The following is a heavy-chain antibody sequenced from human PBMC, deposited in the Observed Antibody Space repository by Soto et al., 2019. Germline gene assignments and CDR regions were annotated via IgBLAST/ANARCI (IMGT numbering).Heavy chain of an antibody. CDR1: VFPFSNSG. D-gene: IGHD1-26*01. CDR3: ARDSGGIVGATRLFDY. V-gene: IGHV3-33*01. Sequence: GDSLPLSLSAYVFPFSNSGMHWVRQATGKGLEWVAVIWFDGSNKYYADSVKGRFTISRDNSKNTLYLKMNSLRGEDTAVYYCARDSGGIVGATRLFDYWGQGTRVNVSA. J-gene: IGHJ4*02. CDR2: IWFDGSNK.